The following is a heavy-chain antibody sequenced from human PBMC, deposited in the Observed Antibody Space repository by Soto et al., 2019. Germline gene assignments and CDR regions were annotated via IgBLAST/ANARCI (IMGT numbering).Heavy chain of an antibody. CDR2: ISGSGGST. D-gene: IGHD1-20*01. CDR3: VGGGNNWNDFDY. Sequence: GGSLRLSCAASGFTFSSYAMSWVRQAPGKGLEWVSAISGSGGSTYYADSVKGRFTISRDNSKNTLYLQMNSLRAEDTAVYYCVGGGNNWNDFDYWGQGTMVTVSS. CDR1: GFTFSSYA. V-gene: IGHV3-23*01. J-gene: IGHJ4*02.